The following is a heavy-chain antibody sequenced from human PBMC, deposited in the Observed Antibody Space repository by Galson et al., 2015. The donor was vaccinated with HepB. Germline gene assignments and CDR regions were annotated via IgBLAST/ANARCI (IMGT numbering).Heavy chain of an antibody. CDR1: GYTFTSYG. CDR3: ARRAAAGLIDY. Sequence: SVKVSCKASGYTFTSYGISWVRQAPGQGLEWMGWISAYNGNTNYVQKLQGRVTMTTDTSKSTAHMELRSLRSDDTAVYYCARRAAAGLIDYWGQGTLVTVSS. J-gene: IGHJ4*02. D-gene: IGHD6-13*01. V-gene: IGHV1-18*01. CDR2: ISAYNGNT.